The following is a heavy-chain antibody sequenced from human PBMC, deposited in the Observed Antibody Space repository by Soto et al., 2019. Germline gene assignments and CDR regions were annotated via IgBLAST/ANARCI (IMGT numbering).Heavy chain of an antibody. D-gene: IGHD6-6*01. V-gene: IGHV1-69*13. J-gene: IGHJ3*02. CDR3: ATFRSIAARPGDAFDI. CDR2: IIPIFGTA. Sequence: ASVKVSCKASGGTFSSYAISWVRQAPGQGLEWMGGIIPIFGTANYAQKFQGRVTITADESTSTAYMELSSLRSEDTAVYYCATFRSIAARPGDAFDIWGQGTMVTVSS. CDR1: GGTFSSYA.